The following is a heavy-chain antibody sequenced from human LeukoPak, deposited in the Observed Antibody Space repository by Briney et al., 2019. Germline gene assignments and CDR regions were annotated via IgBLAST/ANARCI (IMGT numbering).Heavy chain of an antibody. J-gene: IGHJ6*03. CDR1: W. V-gene: IGHV3-7*01. Sequence: WMXWGRQAPGXXRXWVANIKQDGNEKYXVDSVKGRFTISRDNAKNSLYLQMNRLRAEDTDVYYCXXXXXXXXXXXXXXXXXXXXXYXXVWGKGTTVTISS. CDR3: XXXXXXXXXXXXXXXXXXXXXYXXV. CDR2: IKQDGNEK.